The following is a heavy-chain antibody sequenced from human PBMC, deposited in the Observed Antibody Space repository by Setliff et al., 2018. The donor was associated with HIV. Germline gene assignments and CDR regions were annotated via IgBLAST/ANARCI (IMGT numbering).Heavy chain of an antibody. J-gene: IGHJ4*02. V-gene: IGHV4-31*02. CDR2: IFHSGDT. CDR3: ATRPRIAARPFDY. CDR1: GVSVGSGDYY. Sequence: LSLTCSVSGVSVGSGDYYWHWIRQHPEKALEWIGYIFHSGDTYYNPSLKSRISMSVDTSKNQFSPELTSLTAADTAVYYCATRPRIAARPFDYWGQGMLVTVSS. D-gene: IGHD6-6*01.